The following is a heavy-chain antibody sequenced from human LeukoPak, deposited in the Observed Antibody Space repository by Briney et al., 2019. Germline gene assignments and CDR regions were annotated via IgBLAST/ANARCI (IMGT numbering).Heavy chain of an antibody. Sequence: SETLSLTCAVYGGSFSGYYWSRIRQPPGEGLEWIGSIYYSGSTYYNPSLKSRVTISVDTSKNQFSLKLSSVTAADTAVYYCARLGRWVSSFDYWGQGTLVTVSS. CDR1: GGSFSGYY. CDR2: IYYSGST. CDR3: ARLGRWVSSFDY. D-gene: IGHD1-26*01. V-gene: IGHV4-34*01. J-gene: IGHJ4*02.